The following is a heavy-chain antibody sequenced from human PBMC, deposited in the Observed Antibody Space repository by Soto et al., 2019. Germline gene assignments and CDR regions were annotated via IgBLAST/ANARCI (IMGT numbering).Heavy chain of an antibody. CDR3: SRVGCSNSKCYTRGMDV. J-gene: IGHJ6*02. CDR2: IYSDGTT. D-gene: IGHD2-2*01. CDR1: GGSISGYY. Sequence: ETLSLTCTVSGGSISGYYWSWVRQPAGKGLEWVGRIYSDGTTNYSPSLKSRVTMSLDTSKDQFSLHLNSVTAADTAVYYCSRVGCSNSKCYTRGMDVWGQGTTVTSP. V-gene: IGHV4-4*07.